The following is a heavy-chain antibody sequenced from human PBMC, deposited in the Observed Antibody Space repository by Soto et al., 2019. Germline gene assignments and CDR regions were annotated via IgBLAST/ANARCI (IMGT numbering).Heavy chain of an antibody. CDR1: GFTFSSYA. J-gene: IGHJ6*02. D-gene: IGHD3-10*01. CDR3: AKVIRKRFLVYYYGMDV. CDR2: ICGSGGSK. Sequence: EVQLLESGGGLVQPGGSLRLSCAASGFTFSSYAMSWVRQAPGKGLEWVSAICGSGGSKYYADSVKGRFTISRDNYKNTLDLQMNSLRDEDTDVYYCAKVIRKRFLVYYYGMDVWGPGTTGTVFS. V-gene: IGHV3-23*01.